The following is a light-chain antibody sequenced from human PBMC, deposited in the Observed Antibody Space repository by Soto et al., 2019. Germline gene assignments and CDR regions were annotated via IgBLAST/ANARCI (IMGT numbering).Light chain of an antibody. CDR3: MSYACRNRFV. CDR1: INDVGGYNY. Sequence: QSALTQPPSASGSPGQSVTISCAGTINDVGGYNYVSWYQQHPGKVPQLMIYQVTKRPSGVPDRFSASKSDTTASLTISGLQAEYEGAYYCMSYACRNRFVFGTATKLTVL. CDR2: QVT. J-gene: IGLJ1*01. V-gene: IGLV2-8*01.